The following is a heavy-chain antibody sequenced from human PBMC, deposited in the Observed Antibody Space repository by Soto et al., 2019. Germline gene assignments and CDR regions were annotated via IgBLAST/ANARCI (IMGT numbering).Heavy chain of an antibody. V-gene: IGHV3-23*01. J-gene: IGHJ4*02. Sequence: GSSLRLSCAFSGFRFSSYAMSWFRQTPEKGLEWVAGISGGGNDRYYADFVQGRFTFSRDNSRNILYLQMNSLRADHTAMYFCARSLFMVAPDNEPFDYWGQGTLVTASS. CDR1: GFRFSSYA. CDR3: ARSLFMVAPDNEPFDY. CDR2: ISGGGNDR. D-gene: IGHD5-12*01.